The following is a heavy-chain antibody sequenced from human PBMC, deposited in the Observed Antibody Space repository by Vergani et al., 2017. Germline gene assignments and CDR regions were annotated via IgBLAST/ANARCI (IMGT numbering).Heavy chain of an antibody. CDR3: ARHSTVEWLVKLGWIDP. CDR1: GASIRSSNYY. D-gene: IGHD6-19*01. J-gene: IGHJ5*02. Sequence: QLQLQESGPGLVKPSATLSLTCSVSGASIRSSNYYWGWIRQPPGKGLEWIASIYYSGSTYYNPSLKSRVPISVDTSKNQFSLKLGSVTVADTAVYFCARHSTVEWLVKLGWIDPWGQGILVTVSS. CDR2: IYYSGST. V-gene: IGHV4-39*01.